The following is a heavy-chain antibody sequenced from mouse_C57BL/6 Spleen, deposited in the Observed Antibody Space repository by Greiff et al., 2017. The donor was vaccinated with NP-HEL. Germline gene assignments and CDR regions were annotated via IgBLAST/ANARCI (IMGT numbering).Heavy chain of an antibody. D-gene: IGHD1-1*01. CDR1: GYTFTDYY. Sequence: EVQLQQSGPVLVKPGASVKMSCKASGYTFTDYYMNWVKQSHGKSLEWIGVINPYNGGTSYNQKFKGKATLTVDKSSSTAYMELNSLTSEDSAVYYCARKGGYGSSSFDYWGQGTTLTVSS. J-gene: IGHJ2*01. CDR2: INPYNGGT. V-gene: IGHV1-19*01. CDR3: ARKGGYGSSSFDY.